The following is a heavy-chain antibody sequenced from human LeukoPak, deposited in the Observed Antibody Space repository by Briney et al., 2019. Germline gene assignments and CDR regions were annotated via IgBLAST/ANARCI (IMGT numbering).Heavy chain of an antibody. J-gene: IGHJ4*02. CDR2: INHSGST. Sequence: RSSETLSLTCTVSGGSISSSSYYWGWIRQPPGKGLEWIGEINHSGSTNYNPSLKSRFTISVDTSKNQFSLKLSSVTAADTAVYYCARGGSSAQGLRYFDWRRFYFDYWGQGTLVTVSS. V-gene: IGHV4-39*07. CDR3: ARGGSSAQGLRYFDWRRFYFDY. CDR1: GGSISSSSYY. D-gene: IGHD3-9*01.